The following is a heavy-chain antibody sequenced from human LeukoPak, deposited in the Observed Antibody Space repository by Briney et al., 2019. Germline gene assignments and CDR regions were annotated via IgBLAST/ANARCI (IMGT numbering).Heavy chain of an antibody. CDR3: ARGDVDYYYYYYMDV. J-gene: IGHJ6*03. V-gene: IGHV4-34*01. Sequence: PSETLSLTCAVYGGSFSGYYWSWIRQPPGKGLEWIGEINHSGSTNYNPSLKSRVTISVDTSKNQFSLKLSSVTAADTAVYYCARGDVDYYYYYYMDVWGKGTTVTVSS. CDR1: GGSFSGYY. CDR2: INHSGST.